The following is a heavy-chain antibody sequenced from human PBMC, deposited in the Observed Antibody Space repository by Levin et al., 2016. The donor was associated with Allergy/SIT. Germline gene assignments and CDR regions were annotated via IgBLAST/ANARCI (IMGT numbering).Heavy chain of an antibody. CDR3: ASVTVTTGAEYFQH. CDR1: GGSISSGDYY. J-gene: IGHJ1*01. D-gene: IGHD4-17*01. CDR2: IYYTGST. V-gene: IGHV4-31*03. Sequence: SETLSLTCTVSGGSISSGDYYWSWIRQPPGKGLEWIGYIYYTGSTYYNPSLKSRLTISVDTSKSQFSLKLSSVTAADTAVYYCASVTVTTGAEYFQHWGQGTLVTVSS.